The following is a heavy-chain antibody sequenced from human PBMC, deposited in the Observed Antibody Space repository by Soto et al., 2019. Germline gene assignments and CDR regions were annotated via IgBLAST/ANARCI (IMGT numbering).Heavy chain of an antibody. Sequence: QITLKESGPTLVKPTQTLTLTCTFSGFSLRTSGVGVGWIRQPPGQAMEWLALNLWDDEKRYRPLLKSRLTITKDASKNQVVLTMTNMDPVDTGTYYCVHRLSTSGLHYWGQGILVTVSS. CDR2: NLWDDEK. V-gene: IGHV2-5*02. CDR3: VHRLSTSGLHY. J-gene: IGHJ4*02. CDR1: GFSLRTSGVG.